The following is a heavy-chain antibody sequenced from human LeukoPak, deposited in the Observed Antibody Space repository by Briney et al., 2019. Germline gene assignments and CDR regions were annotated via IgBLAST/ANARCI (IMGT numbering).Heavy chain of an antibody. CDR1: GGSISSSYYY. D-gene: IGHD3-10*01. J-gene: IGHJ5*02. CDR3: ARACGLLWFGEPPPNWFDP. V-gene: IGHV4-39*07. Sequence: SETLSLTCTVSGGSISSSYYYWGWIRQPPGKGLEWIGEIYHSGSTNYNPSLKSRVTISVDKSKNQFSLKLSSVTAADTAVYYCARACGLLWFGEPPPNWFDPWGQGTLVTVSS. CDR2: IYHSGST.